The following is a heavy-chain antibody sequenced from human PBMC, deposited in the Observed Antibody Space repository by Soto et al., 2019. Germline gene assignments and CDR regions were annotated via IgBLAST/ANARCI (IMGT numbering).Heavy chain of an antibody. Sequence: EQLVESGGGLVQPGGSLRVSCAASGFSFRSYAMNWVRQAPGKGLEWVSYISVGSGSIFYADSVKGRVTISRDDAKNSLYLQMNTLRGEDTAVYYCVRDDRWAFDIWGQGTMVTVSS. V-gene: IGHV3-48*01. D-gene: IGHD3-22*01. CDR2: ISVGSGSI. CDR3: VRDDRWAFDI. J-gene: IGHJ3*02. CDR1: GFSFRSYA.